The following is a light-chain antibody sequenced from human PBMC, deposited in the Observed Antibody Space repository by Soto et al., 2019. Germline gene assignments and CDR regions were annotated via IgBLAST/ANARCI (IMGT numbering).Light chain of an antibody. V-gene: IGKV1-39*01. CDR3: QQSYIPPWT. Sequence: DIQMTQSPSSLSASVGDRVTITCRASQTISNYLNWYRQKAGKAPKVLIYSASSLQSGVPSRFSGSGSGTDFTLTIDSLQPEDFATYYCQQSYIPPWTFGQGTEVEIK. CDR2: SAS. J-gene: IGKJ1*01. CDR1: QTISNY.